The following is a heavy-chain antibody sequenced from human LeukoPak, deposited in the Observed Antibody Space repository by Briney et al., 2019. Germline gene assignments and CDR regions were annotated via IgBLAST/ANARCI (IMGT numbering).Heavy chain of an antibody. CDR3: AKSSRQLRAFDI. J-gene: IGHJ3*02. Sequence: PGRSLRLSCAASGFTFSSYGMHWVRQAPGKGLEWVAVISYDGSNKYYADSVKGRFTISRDNSKNTLYLQMNSLRAEDTAVYYCAKSSRQLRAFDIWGQGTMVTVSS. CDR2: ISYDGSNK. V-gene: IGHV3-30*18. CDR1: GFTFSSYG. D-gene: IGHD6-13*01.